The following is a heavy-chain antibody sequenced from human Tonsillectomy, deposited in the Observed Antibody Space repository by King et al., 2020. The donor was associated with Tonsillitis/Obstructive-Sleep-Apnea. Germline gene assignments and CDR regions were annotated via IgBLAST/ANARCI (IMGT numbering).Heavy chain of an antibody. CDR2: INHSGST. J-gene: IGHJ4*02. D-gene: IGHD2-15*01. V-gene: IGHV4-34*01. Sequence: VQLQQWGAGLLKPSETLSLTCAVYGGSFSGYYWSWIRQPPGKGLEWIGEINHSGSTNYNPSLKSRVTISVDTSKNQFSLKLSSVTAADTAVYYCARCSGGSFYPDYWGQGTPVTASS. CDR1: GGSFSGYY. CDR3: ARCSGGSFYPDY.